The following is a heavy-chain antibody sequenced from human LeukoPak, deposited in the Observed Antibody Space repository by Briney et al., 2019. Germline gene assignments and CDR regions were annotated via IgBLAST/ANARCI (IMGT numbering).Heavy chain of an antibody. Sequence: KPSETLSLTCAVSGGSISSSNWWSWVRQPPGKGLEWIGEIYHSGSTNYNPSLKSRVTISVDKSKNQFSLKLSSVTAADTAVYYCASGLLPSDDAFDIWGQGTMVTVSS. CDR3: ASGLLPSDDAFDI. V-gene: IGHV4-4*02. J-gene: IGHJ3*02. CDR1: GGSISSSNW. CDR2: IYHSGST. D-gene: IGHD2-15*01.